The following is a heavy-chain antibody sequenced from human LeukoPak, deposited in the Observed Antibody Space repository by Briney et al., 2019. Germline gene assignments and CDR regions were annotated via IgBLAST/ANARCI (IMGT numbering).Heavy chain of an antibody. CDR1: GFTFSSYG. CDR2: ISYDGSNK. V-gene: IGHV3-30*18. CDR3: AKDLSGSYWGWWDY. D-gene: IGHD1-26*01. J-gene: IGHJ4*02. Sequence: PGRSLRLSCATSGFTFSSYGMHWVRQAPGKGLEWVAVISYDGSNKFYADSVKGRFTISRDNSKNTLYLQMNSLRAEDTAVHYCAKDLSGSYWGWWDYWGQGTLVTVSS.